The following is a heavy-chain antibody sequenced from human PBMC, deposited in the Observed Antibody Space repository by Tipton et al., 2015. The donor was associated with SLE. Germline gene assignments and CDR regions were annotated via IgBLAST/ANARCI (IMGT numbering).Heavy chain of an antibody. CDR1: GYTFTNFD. J-gene: IGHJ4*02. CDR3: ARECSGTGCLDY. V-gene: IGHV1-18*01. CDR2: ISTKNGDT. Sequence: QLVQSGAEVMKPGASVKVSCKASGYTFTNFDISWARQAPGQGLEWMGWISTKNGDTKYAKRFQGRVSMTTETSTSTTYMALRSPRSDYTAIYYCARECSGTGCLDYWGQGTLVTVSS. D-gene: IGHD3-10*02.